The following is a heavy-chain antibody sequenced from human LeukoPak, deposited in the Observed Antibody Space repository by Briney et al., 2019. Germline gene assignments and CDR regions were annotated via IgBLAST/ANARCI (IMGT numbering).Heavy chain of an antibody. D-gene: IGHD7-27*01. CDR3: ARDFNWGSHYFDY. V-gene: IGHV3-48*01. Sequence: PGRSLRLSCAVSGFIFSGYGMNWVRQAPGKGLEWVSYISSSSTIYYADSVKGRFTISRDNAKNSLYLQMNSLRAEDTAVYYCARDFNWGSHYFDYWGQGTLVTVSS. CDR2: ISSSSTI. CDR1: GFIFSGYG. J-gene: IGHJ4*02.